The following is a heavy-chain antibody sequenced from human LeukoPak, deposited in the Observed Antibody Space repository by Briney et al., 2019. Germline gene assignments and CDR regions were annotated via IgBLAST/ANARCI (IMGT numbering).Heavy chain of an antibody. J-gene: IGHJ4*02. D-gene: IGHD6-19*01. CDR2: IKHGGGAK. CDR1: GFTFSGYW. CDR3: ARVSAVAVAGFFDY. V-gene: IGHV3-7*01. Sequence: GGSLRLSCAASGFTFSGYWMNWVRQAPGKELEWVANIKHGGGAKYYVDSVKGRFTISRDNAKNSLYLQMNSLRVEDTAVYYCARVSAVAVAGFFDYWGQGILVTVSS.